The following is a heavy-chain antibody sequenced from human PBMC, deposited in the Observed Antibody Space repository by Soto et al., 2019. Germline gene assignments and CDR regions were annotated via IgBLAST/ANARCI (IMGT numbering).Heavy chain of an antibody. CDR3: ARDRRHYYDSSGYPWFDP. Sequence: TGGSLRLSCAASGFTFSSYWMSWVRQAPGKGLEWVANIKQDGSEKYYVDSVKGRFTISRDNAKNSLYLQMNSLRAEDTAVYYCARDRRHYYDSSGYPWFDPWGQGTLVTVSS. CDR1: GFTFSSYW. J-gene: IGHJ5*02. V-gene: IGHV3-7*03. CDR2: IKQDGSEK. D-gene: IGHD3-22*01.